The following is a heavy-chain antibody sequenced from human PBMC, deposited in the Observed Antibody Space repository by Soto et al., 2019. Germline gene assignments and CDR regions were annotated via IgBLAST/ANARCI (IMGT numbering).Heavy chain of an antibody. D-gene: IGHD3-10*01. Sequence: QVQLEQSGAEVKKPGASVKVSCKTSGYTFTSYTLHWVRQAPGQGLEWMGWINAGNGREKYSQRFQDRVSLSTDKPATPAYMELKSLRSEDTGVYYCARGGGWVGEASFDSWGQGTQVTVSS. CDR2: INAGNGRE. J-gene: IGHJ4*02. V-gene: IGHV1-3*01. CDR3: ARGGGWVGEASFDS. CDR1: GYTFTSYT.